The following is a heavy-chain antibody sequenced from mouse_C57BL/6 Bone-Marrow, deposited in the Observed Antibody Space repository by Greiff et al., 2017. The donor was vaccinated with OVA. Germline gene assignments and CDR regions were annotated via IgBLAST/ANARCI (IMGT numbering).Heavy chain of an antibody. CDR2: ISSSGST. CDR3: ARAAYYSNYDWYFDV. V-gene: IGHV3-4*01. Sequence: EVKLEESGPALVKPSQTVSLTCTVTGYSITNGNHWWNWIRQVSGSKLEWIGYISSSGSTDSNPSLKSRISITRDTAKNQLFLQLNSVTTEDIATYYCARAAYYSNYDWYFDVWGTGTTVTVSS. CDR1: GYSITNGNHW. D-gene: IGHD2-5*01. J-gene: IGHJ1*03.